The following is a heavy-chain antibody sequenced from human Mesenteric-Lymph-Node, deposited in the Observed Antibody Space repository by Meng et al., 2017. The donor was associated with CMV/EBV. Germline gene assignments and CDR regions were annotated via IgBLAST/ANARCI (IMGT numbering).Heavy chain of an antibody. CDR1: EFTFSTFA. D-gene: IGHD1-26*01. V-gene: IGHV3-30-3*01. Sequence: GESLKISCAASEFTFSTFAVHWVRQAPGKGLEWVAIISYDGSIKYYADSVKGRFTISRDNSENTLYLQMNSLRAEDTAVYYCARGYISGSYGDYWGQGTLVTVSS. CDR2: ISYDGSIK. J-gene: IGHJ4*02. CDR3: ARGYISGSYGDY.